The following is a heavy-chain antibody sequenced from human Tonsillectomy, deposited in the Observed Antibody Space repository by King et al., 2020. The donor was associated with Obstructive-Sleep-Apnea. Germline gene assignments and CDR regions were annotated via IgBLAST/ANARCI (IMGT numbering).Heavy chain of an antibody. V-gene: IGHV3-53*04. J-gene: IGHJ3*02. Sequence: VQLVESGGGLVQPGESLRLSCAASGFSVSATYMTWVRQAPGKGLEWVSIIYSGGGTDYAYSVKGRFTISRHKSENTLSLQMNSLTAHDTAIYYCASNNYVSSIDAFDIWGQGTAVTVS. D-gene: IGHD3-10*02. CDR2: IYSGGGT. CDR3: ASNNYVSSIDAFDI. CDR1: GFSVSATY.